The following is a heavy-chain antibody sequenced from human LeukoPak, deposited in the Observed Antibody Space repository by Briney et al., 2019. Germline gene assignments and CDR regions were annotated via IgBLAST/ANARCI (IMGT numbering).Heavy chain of an antibody. Sequence: GGSLRLSCAASGFTFSGYAMHWIRQAPGKGLEWVAVISYDGSNKYYADSVKGRFTISRDNSKNTLYLQMNSLRAEDTAVYYCARDRVAAAGHYYYYYGMDVWGQGTTVTVSS. D-gene: IGHD6-13*01. CDR1: GFTFSGYA. CDR2: ISYDGSNK. J-gene: IGHJ6*02. CDR3: ARDRVAAAGHYYYYYGMDV. V-gene: IGHV3-30-3*01.